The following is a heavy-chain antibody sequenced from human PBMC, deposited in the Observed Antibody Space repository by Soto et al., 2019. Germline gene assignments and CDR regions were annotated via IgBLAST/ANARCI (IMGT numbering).Heavy chain of an antibody. D-gene: IGHD1-26*01. V-gene: IGHV1-46*01. CDR3: ARMGDPLFVSPTTFDY. J-gene: IGHJ4*02. Sequence: ASVKVSCKASGYTFTSYYMHWVRQAPGQGLEWMGIINPSGGSTSYAQKFQGRVTMTRDTSTSTVYMELSSLRSEDTAVYYCARMGDPLFVSPTTFDYWGQGTLVTVSS. CDR1: GYTFTSYY. CDR2: INPSGGST.